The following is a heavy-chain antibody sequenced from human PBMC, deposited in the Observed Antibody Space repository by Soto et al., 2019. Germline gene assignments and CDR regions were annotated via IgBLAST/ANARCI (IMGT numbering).Heavy chain of an antibody. V-gene: IGHV3-23*01. Sequence: GGSLRLSCAASGFTFSSYAMSWVRQAPGKGLEWVSAISGSGGSTYYADSVKGRFTISRDNSKNTLYLQMNSLRAEDTAVYYCAKGGYCTNGVCYPIYYFDYWGQGTLVTVSS. CDR1: GFTFSSYA. CDR2: ISGSGGST. J-gene: IGHJ4*02. CDR3: AKGGYCTNGVCYPIYYFDY. D-gene: IGHD2-8*01.